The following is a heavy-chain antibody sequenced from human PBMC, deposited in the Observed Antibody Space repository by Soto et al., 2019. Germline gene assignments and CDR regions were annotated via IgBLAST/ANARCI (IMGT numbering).Heavy chain of an antibody. D-gene: IGHD2-2*01. J-gene: IGHJ4*02. CDR3: AKAFNSCSSSTCYLSFDY. Sequence: GGSLRLSCTASGFTFSSYAMSWVRQPPGQGLEWVSTIIAGGGGTYYPDSVKGRFTISRDNSQNTVYLQMNSLRAEDTALYYCAKAFNSCSSSTCYLSFDYWGQGAPVTVSS. CDR1: GFTFSSYA. V-gene: IGHV3-23*01. CDR2: IIAGGGGT.